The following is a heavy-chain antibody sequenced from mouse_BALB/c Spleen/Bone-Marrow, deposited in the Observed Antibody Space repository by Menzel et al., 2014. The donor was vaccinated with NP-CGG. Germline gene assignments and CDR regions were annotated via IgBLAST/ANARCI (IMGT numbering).Heavy chain of an antibody. D-gene: IGHD4-1*01. J-gene: IGHJ1*01. CDR2: ISSGGSYT. CDR1: GFAFSSYD. Sequence: EVQRVESGGGLVKPGGSLKLSCAASGFAFSSYDMSWVRQTPEKRLEWVATISSGGSYTYYPDSVKGRFTISRDNARNTLYLQMSSLRSEDTALYYCARQGNWDGYFDVWGAGTTVTDSS. CDR3: ARQGNWDGYFDV. V-gene: IGHV5-9*02.